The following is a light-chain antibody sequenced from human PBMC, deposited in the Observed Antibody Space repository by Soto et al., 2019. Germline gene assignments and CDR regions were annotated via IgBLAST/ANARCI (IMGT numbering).Light chain of an antibody. CDR2: EVW. CDR1: SSDVGGYNY. V-gene: IGLV2-14*01. J-gene: IGLJ1*01. Sequence: QSVLTQPAAVSGSPGQSITISCTGTSSDVGGYNYVSWYLQYPGKAPKLMIYEVWNRPSGVSHRLSGSKSGNTASLTISGLQAEDEGDYYCSSYSSSSFYVFGTGTKLTVL. CDR3: SSYSSSSFYV.